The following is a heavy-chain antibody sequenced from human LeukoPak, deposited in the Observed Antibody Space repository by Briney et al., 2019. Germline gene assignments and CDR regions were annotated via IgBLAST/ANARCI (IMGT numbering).Heavy chain of an antibody. J-gene: IGHJ3*01. D-gene: IGHD5-18*01. V-gene: IGHV3-53*01. Sequence: TGGSLRLSCAASGFTVSYIYMSWVRQAPGKGLEWVSVIYSGGSTYYADSVKGRFTISRDNSKDTLYLQMNSLRAEDTAVYYCARDYSGYTYGKNDAFDVWGQGTMVTASS. CDR2: IYSGGST. CDR3: ARDYSGYTYGKNDAFDV. CDR1: GFTVSYIY.